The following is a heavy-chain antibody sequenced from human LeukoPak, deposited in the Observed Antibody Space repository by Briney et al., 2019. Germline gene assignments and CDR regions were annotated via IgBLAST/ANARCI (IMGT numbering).Heavy chain of an antibody. CDR1: GGSFSGYY. CDR3: ARAYSRTSNYYYYGMDV. J-gene: IGHJ6*02. D-gene: IGHD6-13*01. V-gene: IGHV4-34*01. Sequence: SETLSLTCAVYGGSFSGYYWSWIRQPPGKGLEWIGEINHSGSTNYNPSLKNRVTISVDTSKNQFSLKLSSVTAADTAVYYCARAYSRTSNYYYYGMDVWGQGTTVTVSS. CDR2: INHSGST.